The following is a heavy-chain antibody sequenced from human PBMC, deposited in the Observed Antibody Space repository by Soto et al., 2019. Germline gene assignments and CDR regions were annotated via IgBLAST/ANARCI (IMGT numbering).Heavy chain of an antibody. Sequence: EVQLVESGGGLVKPGGSLRLSCAASGFTFSNYNMNWVRQAPGKGLEWVSSISSSSSYIFYADSVKGRFTISRDNAKNSLYLQMNSLRAEDTAVYYCASDLKGHSSSPYHFDYWGQGTLVTVSS. CDR3: ASDLKGHSSSPYHFDY. V-gene: IGHV3-21*01. J-gene: IGHJ4*02. CDR2: ISSSSSYI. CDR1: GFTFSNYN. D-gene: IGHD6-13*01.